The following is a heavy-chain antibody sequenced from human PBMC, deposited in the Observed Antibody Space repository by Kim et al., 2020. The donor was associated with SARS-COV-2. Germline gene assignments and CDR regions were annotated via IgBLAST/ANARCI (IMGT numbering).Heavy chain of an antibody. Sequence: AASVKGRFTISRDKANNSLYLQMNSLRAEDTAVYYGARGVGATTNNWFDPWGQGTLVTVSS. CDR3: ARGVGATTNNWFDP. D-gene: IGHD1-26*01. J-gene: IGHJ5*02. V-gene: IGHV3-21*01.